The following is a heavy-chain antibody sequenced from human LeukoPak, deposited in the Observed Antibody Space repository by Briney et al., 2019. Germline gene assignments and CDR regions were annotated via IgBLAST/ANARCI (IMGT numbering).Heavy chain of an antibody. J-gene: IGHJ3*02. CDR1: GFTFSRYW. CDR3: ARDETAYSYDSRGNYDPDAFDM. CDR2: IKPDGSEK. V-gene: IGHV3-7*05. D-gene: IGHD3-22*01. Sequence: GGSLRLSCAASGFTFSRYWMSWVRQAPGKGLEWVANIKPDGSEKYSVDSVKGRFTISRDNAKNSLYLQMNSPRAEDTAVYYCARDETAYSYDSRGNYDPDAFDMWGPGTMVTVSS.